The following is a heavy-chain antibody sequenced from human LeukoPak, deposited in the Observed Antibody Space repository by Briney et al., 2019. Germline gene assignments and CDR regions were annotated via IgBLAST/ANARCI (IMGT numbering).Heavy chain of an antibody. CDR1: GFRFSTYA. V-gene: IGHV3-23*01. J-gene: IGHJ4*02. Sequence: GGSLRLSCAASGFRFSTYAMNWVRQAPGKGLEWVAGLYGGGGGIQYADSVKGRFTISRDNSKNTLYLQMNSLRAEDTALYYCAKAEGFFGGYYDHWGQGTLVTVSS. D-gene: IGHD4-23*01. CDR3: AKAEGFFGGYYDH. CDR2: LYGGGGGI.